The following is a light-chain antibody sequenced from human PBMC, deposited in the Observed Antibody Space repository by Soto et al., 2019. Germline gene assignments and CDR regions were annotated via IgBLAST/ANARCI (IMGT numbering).Light chain of an antibody. J-gene: IGKJ4*01. CDR1: QSVSSY. CDR3: QQRSDWPLT. Sequence: PGERATLSCRASQSVSSYFAWYQQTPGQAPRLLIYDASTRAAGIPARFSGSGSGTDFTLTISSLEPEDFAVYYCQQRSDWPLTFGGGTKVEIK. V-gene: IGKV3-11*01. CDR2: DAS.